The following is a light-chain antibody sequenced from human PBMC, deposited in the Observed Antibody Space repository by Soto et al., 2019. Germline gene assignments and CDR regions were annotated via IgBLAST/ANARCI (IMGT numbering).Light chain of an antibody. Sequence: QPVLTQPRSVSGSPGQSVTISCTGTSSDVGGYNYVSWYQQHPGKAPKLMIYDVSKRPSGVPDRFSGSKSGNTASLTISGLQAEDEADYYCCSYAGSYTFAVFGGGTQLTVL. V-gene: IGLV2-11*01. CDR1: SSDVGGYNY. CDR2: DVS. J-gene: IGLJ2*01. CDR3: CSYAGSYTFAV.